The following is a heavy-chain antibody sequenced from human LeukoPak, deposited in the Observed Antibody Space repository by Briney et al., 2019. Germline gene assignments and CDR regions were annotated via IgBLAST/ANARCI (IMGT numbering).Heavy chain of an antibody. J-gene: IGHJ4*02. V-gene: IGHV4-31*03. D-gene: IGHD3-22*01. CDR3: ARDRRYYDSSGLLRESAFDY. CDR2: IYYSGST. CDR1: GGSISSGGYY. Sequence: PSETLSLTCTVSGGSISSGGYYWSWIRQHPGKGLEWIGYIYYSGSTYYNPSLKSRVTISVDTSKNQFSLKLSSVTAADTAVYYCARDRRYYDSSGLLRESAFDYWGQGTLVTVSS.